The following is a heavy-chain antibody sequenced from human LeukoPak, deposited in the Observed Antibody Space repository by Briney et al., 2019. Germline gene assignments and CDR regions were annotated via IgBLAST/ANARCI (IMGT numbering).Heavy chain of an antibody. V-gene: IGHV3-13*04. D-gene: IGHD2-15*01. CDR1: AFTFSSYD. Sequence: GGSPRLSCAASAFTFSSYDIHWVRQDAGKGLEWVSVIGTYGDTHYLGSVKGRFTISRENAKNSVYLQMNSLRAGDTAVYYCARILGGGDGMDVWGQGTTVTVSS. J-gene: IGHJ6*02. CDR3: ARILGGGDGMDV. CDR2: IGTYGDT.